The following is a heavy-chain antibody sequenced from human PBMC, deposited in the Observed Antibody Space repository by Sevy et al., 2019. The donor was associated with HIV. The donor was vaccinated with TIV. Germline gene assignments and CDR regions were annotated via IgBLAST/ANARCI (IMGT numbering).Heavy chain of an antibody. J-gene: IGHJ4*02. D-gene: IGHD1-26*01. CDR3: AKDLRLVGATREFDY. CDR2: ISGSGGST. Sequence: GGSLRLSCAASGFTFSSYAMSWVRQAPGKGLEWVSAISGSGGSTYYADSVKGRLTISRDNSKNTLYLQMNSLRAEDTAVYYCAKDLRLVGATREFDYWGQGTLVTVSS. CDR1: GFTFSSYA. V-gene: IGHV3-23*01.